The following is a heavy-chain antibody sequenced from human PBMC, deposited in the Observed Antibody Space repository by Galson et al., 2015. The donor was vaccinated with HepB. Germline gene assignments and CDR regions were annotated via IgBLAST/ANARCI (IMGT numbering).Heavy chain of an antibody. J-gene: IGHJ4*02. CDR2: IYYSGST. CDR1: GGSISSYY. Sequence: SETLSLTCTVSGGSISSYYWGWIRQPPGKGLEWIGSIYYSGSTYYNPSLKSRVTISVDTSKNQFSLRLSSVTAADTAVYYCARHGVVPAATYYFDYWGQGTLVTVSS. CDR3: ARHGVVPAATYYFDY. V-gene: IGHV4-39*01. D-gene: IGHD2-2*01.